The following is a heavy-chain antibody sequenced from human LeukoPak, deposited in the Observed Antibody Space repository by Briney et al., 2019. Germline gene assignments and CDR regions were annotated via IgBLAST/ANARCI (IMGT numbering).Heavy chain of an antibody. Sequence: GGSLRLSCAASGFTFSICAMSWVRQAPGKGLEWVSVIYSGGSTYYADSVKGRFTISRDNSKNTLYLQMNSLRAEDTAVYYCASGKFFWSWGQGTLVTVSS. CDR2: IYSGGST. J-gene: IGHJ4*02. V-gene: IGHV3-53*01. D-gene: IGHD3-3*01. CDR1: GFTFSICA. CDR3: ASGKFFWS.